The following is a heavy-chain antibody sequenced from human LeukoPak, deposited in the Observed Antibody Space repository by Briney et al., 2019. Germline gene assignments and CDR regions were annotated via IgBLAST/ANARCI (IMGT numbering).Heavy chain of an antibody. CDR2: INPNSGGT. CDR1: GYTFTGYY. Sequence: ASVKVSCKASGYTFTGYYMHWVRQAPGQGLEWMGWINPNSGGTNYAQKFQGRVTMTRDTSISTAYMELSRLRSDDTAVYYCARGGGYNWNYDLGDYYYYYMDVWGKGTTVTVSS. V-gene: IGHV1-2*02. J-gene: IGHJ6*03. D-gene: IGHD1-7*01. CDR3: ARGGGYNWNYDLGDYYYYYMDV.